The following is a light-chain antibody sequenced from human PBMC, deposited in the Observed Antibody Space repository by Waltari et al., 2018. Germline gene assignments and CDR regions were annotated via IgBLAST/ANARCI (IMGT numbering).Light chain of an antibody. Sequence: DVVMTQSQLSLPVTLGQAASISCRSSQSLVHSDGNTYLNWFQQRPGGLPRRLIGKVSSRNVGVPDRFSGSGSGTDFTLKIIRVGAEDVDVYYCMQGTHWPYTFGQGTKLEIK. CDR2: KVS. V-gene: IGKV2-30*02. CDR3: MQGTHWPYT. J-gene: IGKJ2*01. CDR1: QSLVHSDGNTY.